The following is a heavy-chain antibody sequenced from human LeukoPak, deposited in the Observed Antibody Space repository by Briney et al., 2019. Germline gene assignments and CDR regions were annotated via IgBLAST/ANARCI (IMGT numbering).Heavy chain of an antibody. V-gene: IGHV4-61*02. CDR2: IYTSGST. D-gene: IGHD3-22*01. CDR1: GGSISSGSYY. Sequence: SETLSLTCTVSGGSISSGSYYWSWLRQPAGKGLEWIGRIYTSGSTNYNPSLKSRVTISVDTSKNQFSLKLSSVTAADTAVYYCAREGSSGYYYGRLDYWGQGTLVTVSS. J-gene: IGHJ4*02. CDR3: AREGSSGYYYGRLDY.